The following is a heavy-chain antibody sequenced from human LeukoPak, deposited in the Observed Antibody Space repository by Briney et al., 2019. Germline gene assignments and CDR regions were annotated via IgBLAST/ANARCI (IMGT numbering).Heavy chain of an antibody. CDR3: TRDILHSVWENFDY. Sequence: PGGSLRLSCAASGFTFSSYEMNSVRQAPGKGLEWVSYISSSGSTIYYADSVKGRFTISRDNAKNSLYLQMNSLRAEDTAVYHCTRDILHSVWENFDYWGQGPLVTVSS. D-gene: IGHD6-19*01. V-gene: IGHV3-48*03. J-gene: IGHJ4*02. CDR1: GFTFSSYE. CDR2: ISSSGSTI.